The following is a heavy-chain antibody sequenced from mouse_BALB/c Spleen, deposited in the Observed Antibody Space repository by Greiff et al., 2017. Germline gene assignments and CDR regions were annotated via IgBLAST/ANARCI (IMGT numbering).Heavy chain of an antibody. CDR3: ARSPLYYGCDGFAY. J-gene: IGHJ3*01. CDR1: GFTFSSFG. D-gene: IGHD2-2*01. V-gene: IGHV5-17*02. Sequence: EVQLVESGGGLVQPGGSRKLSCAASGFTFSSFGMHWVRQAPEKGLEWVAYISSGSSTIYYADTVKGRFTISRDNPKNTLFLQMTSLRSEDTAMYYCARSPLYYGCDGFAYWGQGTLVTVSA. CDR2: ISSGSSTI.